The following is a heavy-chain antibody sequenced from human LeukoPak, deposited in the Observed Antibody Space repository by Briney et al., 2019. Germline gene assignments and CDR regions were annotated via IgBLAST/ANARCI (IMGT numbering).Heavy chain of an antibody. J-gene: IGHJ4*02. Sequence: GESLKISCKGSGYSFTSYWIGWVRQMPGKGPEWMGIIYPGDSDTRYSPSFQGQVTISVDKSINTACLQWSSLKASDTAMYYCARPRVAATPYYFDNWGQGTLVTVSP. CDR1: GYSFTSYW. CDR3: ARPRVAATPYYFDN. V-gene: IGHV5-51*01. CDR2: IYPGDSDT. D-gene: IGHD2-15*01.